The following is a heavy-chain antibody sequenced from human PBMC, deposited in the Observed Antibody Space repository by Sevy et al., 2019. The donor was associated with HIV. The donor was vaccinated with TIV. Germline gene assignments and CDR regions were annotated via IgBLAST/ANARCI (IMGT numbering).Heavy chain of an antibody. J-gene: IGHJ6*02. D-gene: IGHD4-17*01. CDR2: INPSGGST. CDR1: GYTFTSYY. V-gene: IGHV1-46*01. CDR3: ARRATVVTPMGYYYGMDV. Sequence: ASVKVSCKASGYTFTSYYMHWVRQAPGQGLEWMGIINPSGGSTSYAQKFQGRVTMTRDTSTSTVYMELSSLRSEDTDVYYCARRATVVTPMGYYYGMDVWGQGTTVTVSS.